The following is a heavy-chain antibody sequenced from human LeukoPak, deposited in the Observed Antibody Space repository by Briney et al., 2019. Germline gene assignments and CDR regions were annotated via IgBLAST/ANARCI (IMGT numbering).Heavy chain of an antibody. D-gene: IGHD1-26*01. CDR2: IDKKDNFHAT. CDR3: TRGSGTYNWLDP. CDR1: GFTFSGRA. V-gene: IGHV3-73*01. Sequence: PGGSLRLSCAASGFTFSGRAIHWVRQSSGKGLEWVGHIDKKDNFHATAYAASVQGRFSISRDDSKNTAFLHMNSLKTEYMALYYCTRGSGTYNWLDPWGQGTLVTVSS. J-gene: IGHJ5*02.